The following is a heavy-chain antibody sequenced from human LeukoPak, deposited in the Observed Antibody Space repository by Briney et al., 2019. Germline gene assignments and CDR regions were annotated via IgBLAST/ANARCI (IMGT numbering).Heavy chain of an antibody. CDR3: ANSRPFGVWGYYMDV. J-gene: IGHJ6*03. D-gene: IGHD3-10*01. CDR1: GFTISSYG. V-gene: IGHV3-23*01. CDR2: ISGSGGST. Sequence: GGSLRLSCAASGFTISSYGMSWVRQAPGKGLEWVSAISGSGGSTYYADSVKGRFTISRDNSKNTLYLQMNSLRAEDTAMYYCANSRPFGVWGYYMDVWGKGTTVTVSS.